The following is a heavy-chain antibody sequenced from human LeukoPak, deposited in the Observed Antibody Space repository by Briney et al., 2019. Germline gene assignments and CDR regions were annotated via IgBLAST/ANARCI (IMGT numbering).Heavy chain of an antibody. D-gene: IGHD5-18*01. CDR1: GFTFSIYW. CDR2: INSEGSST. V-gene: IGHV3-74*01. Sequence: PGGSLRLSCAASGFTFSIYWMHWVRQAPGKGLEWVSHINSEGSSTSYADSVKGRFTISRDNAKNTLYLQMNSLRAEDTAVYYCVRLRWDTAMDFDYWGPGSLVTVSS. CDR3: VRLRWDTAMDFDY. J-gene: IGHJ4*02.